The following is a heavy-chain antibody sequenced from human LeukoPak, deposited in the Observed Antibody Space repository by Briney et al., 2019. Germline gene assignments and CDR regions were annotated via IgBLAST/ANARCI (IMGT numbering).Heavy chain of an antibody. D-gene: IGHD6-13*01. CDR1: GGSISSSSYY. V-gene: IGHV4-39*07. Sequence: PSETLSLTCTVSGGSISSSSYYWGWIRQPPGKGLEWIGSISESGSTYSNPSLKSRVTLSVDTSKNQFSLKLRSVTAADTAVYYCARDGGSSWSKDGFDIWGQGTMVTGSS. CDR2: ISESGST. J-gene: IGHJ3*02. CDR3: ARDGGSSWSKDGFDI.